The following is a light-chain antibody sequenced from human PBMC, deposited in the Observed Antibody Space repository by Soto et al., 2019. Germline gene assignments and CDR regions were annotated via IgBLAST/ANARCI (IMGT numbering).Light chain of an antibody. CDR1: QGISSW. CDR2: AAS. Sequence: DIQMTQSPYSVSASVGDRVTITCRASQGISSWLAWYQKKPGKAPNLLIYAASSLQSGVPSRFSGTESGTAFTLTISSLQPEDCAIYFCQQANSFPITFGQGTRLEIK. J-gene: IGKJ5*01. CDR3: QQANSFPIT. V-gene: IGKV1-12*01.